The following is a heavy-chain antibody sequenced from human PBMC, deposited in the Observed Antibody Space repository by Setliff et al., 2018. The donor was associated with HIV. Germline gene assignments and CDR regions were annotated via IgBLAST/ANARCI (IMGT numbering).Heavy chain of an antibody. CDR1: GSSISSNSY. CDR3: ARDTGVNVAPDGRGYHTFDF. Sequence: SETLSLTCSVSGSSISSNSYWWAWIRQPPGKGLEYIGTIYHRGGTFNNPSLKSRVVMSVDTSKNQFSLKLTSVTAADTVTYYCARDTGVNVAPDGRGYHTFDFWGRGTMVTVSS. D-gene: IGHD2-8*02. CDR2: IYHRGGT. J-gene: IGHJ3*01. V-gene: IGHV4-38-2*02.